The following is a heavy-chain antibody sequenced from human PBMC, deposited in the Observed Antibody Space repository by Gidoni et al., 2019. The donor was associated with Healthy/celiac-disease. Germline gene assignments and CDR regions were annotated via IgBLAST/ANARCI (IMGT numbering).Heavy chain of an antibody. CDR1: GFTFSRYS. CDR2: ISSSSSYI. Sequence: EVQLVESGGGLVKPGGSLRPSCAASGFTFSRYSMNWVRQAPVKGLEWVSSISSSSSYIYYADSVKGRFTISRDNAKNSLYLQMNSLRTEDTAVYYCAMVGLSDIWGQGTMVTVSS. J-gene: IGHJ3*02. V-gene: IGHV3-21*01. CDR3: AMVGLSDI. D-gene: IGHD2-15*01.